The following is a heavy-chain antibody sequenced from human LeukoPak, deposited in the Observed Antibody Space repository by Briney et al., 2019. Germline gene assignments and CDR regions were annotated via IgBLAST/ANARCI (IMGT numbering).Heavy chain of an antibody. Sequence: PSDPQAYTSAPDGGSSSGYYGSWSSQPKGKGLGWSGEINHSGSSNYNPSLKSRVTISVNTSKNQCSLKLGSVTAADTAVYYWARGRVAKMIVRGHWFDPWGQGTLVTVSA. CDR2: INHSGSS. V-gene: IGHV4-34*01. J-gene: IGHJ5*02. CDR1: GGSSSGYY. CDR3: ARGRVAKMIVRGHWFDP. D-gene: IGHD3-10*01.